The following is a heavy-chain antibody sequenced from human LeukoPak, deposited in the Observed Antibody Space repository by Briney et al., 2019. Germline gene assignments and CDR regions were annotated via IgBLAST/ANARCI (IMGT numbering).Heavy chain of an antibody. CDR1: GYTFTSYD. Sequence: ASVKVSCKASGYTFTSYDINWVRQATGQGLEWMGWMNPNSGNTGYAQKFQGRVTMTRNTSISTAYMELSSLRSEDTAAYYCARAARSSWYGNYYYGMDVWGQGTTVTVSS. D-gene: IGHD6-13*01. V-gene: IGHV1-8*01. J-gene: IGHJ6*02. CDR3: ARAARSSWYGNYYYGMDV. CDR2: MNPNSGNT.